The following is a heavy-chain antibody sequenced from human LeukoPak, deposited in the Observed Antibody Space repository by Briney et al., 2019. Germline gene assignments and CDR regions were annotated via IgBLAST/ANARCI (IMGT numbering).Heavy chain of an antibody. CDR3: ARDPRDYTKSHTGRYTYYYYMDV. CDR2: ISAYNGNT. J-gene: IGHJ6*03. D-gene: IGHD2-2*02. CDR1: GYTFTSYG. Sequence: ASVKVSCKASGYTFTSYGISWVRQAPGQGLEWMGWISAYNGNTNYAQKLQGRVTMTTDTSTSTAYMELRSLRSDDTAVYYCARDPRDYTKSHTGRYTYYYYMDVWGKGTTVTVSS. V-gene: IGHV1-18*01.